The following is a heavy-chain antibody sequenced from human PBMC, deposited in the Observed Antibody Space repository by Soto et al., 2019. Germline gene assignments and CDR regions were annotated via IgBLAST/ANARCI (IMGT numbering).Heavy chain of an antibody. D-gene: IGHD6-6*01. Sequence: QVRLVQSGAELKEPGASVKVSCKASGYTFTSYGVSWVRQAPGQGLEWMGWISAYNGNTFHAKKVQGRVTMSTDTSTTTAYMELRSLRSDETAVYYCASGSSTRPGATPFDVWGQGTMVTVSS. CDR1: GYTFTSYG. CDR2: ISAYNGNT. CDR3: ASGSSTRPGATPFDV. V-gene: IGHV1-18*01. J-gene: IGHJ3*01.